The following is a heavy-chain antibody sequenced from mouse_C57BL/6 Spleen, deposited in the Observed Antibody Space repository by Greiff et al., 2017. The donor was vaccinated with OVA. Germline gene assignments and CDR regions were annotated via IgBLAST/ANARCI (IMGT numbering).Heavy chain of an antibody. V-gene: IGHV1-61*01. D-gene: IGHD2-10*02. CDR1: GYTFTSYW. J-gene: IGHJ2*01. CDR2: IYPSDSET. Sequence: QVQLKQPGAELVRPGSSVKLSCKASGYTFTSYWMDWVKQRPGQGLEWIGNIYPSDSETHYNQKFKDKATLTVDKSSSTAYMQLSSLTSEDSAVYYCARSLEVFDYWGQGTTLTVSS. CDR3: ARSLEVFDY.